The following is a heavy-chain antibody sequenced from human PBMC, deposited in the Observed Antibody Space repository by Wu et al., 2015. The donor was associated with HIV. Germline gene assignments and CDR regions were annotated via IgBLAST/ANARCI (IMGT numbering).Heavy chain of an antibody. CDR3: GRRGSWGDRTTIIRGGVDV. CDR1: GGTLSSYA. D-gene: IGHD3-10*01. CDR2: IIPIFGTA. J-gene: IGHJ6*02. V-gene: IGHV1-69*05. Sequence: QVQLVQSGAEVKKPGSSVKVSCKASGGTLSSYAMSWVRQAPGQGLEWMGGIIPIFGTANYAQKFQGRVTITTDESTSTAYMELSSLRSEDTAVYYCGRRGSWGDRTTIIRGGVDVWGQGTTVSVSS.